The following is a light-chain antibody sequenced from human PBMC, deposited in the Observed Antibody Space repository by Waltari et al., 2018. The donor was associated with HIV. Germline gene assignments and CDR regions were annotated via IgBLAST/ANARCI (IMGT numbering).Light chain of an antibody. Sequence: QSALTQPASVSGSPGQSITISCTGTSSDVGGYNYVSWYQQHPGKTPKLIIYHLSNRPSGVSNRFSGSKSGNTASLTISGLQAEDEADYYCTSYTSSNTLVIFGGGTKLTVL. V-gene: IGLV2-14*03. CDR1: SSDVGGYNY. J-gene: IGLJ2*01. CDR2: HLS. CDR3: TSYTSSNTLVI.